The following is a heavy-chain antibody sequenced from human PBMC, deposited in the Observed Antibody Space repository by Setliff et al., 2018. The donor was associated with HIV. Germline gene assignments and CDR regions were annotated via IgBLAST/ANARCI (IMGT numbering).Heavy chain of an antibody. Sequence: GGSLRLSCAASGFTFSSYAMSWVRQTPEKGLEWVSIITSGGSTYSANSATGRFIMSRDNSQTTLYLQMNSLRADDTAIYYCAKGFRPVDTALVSGPTYWGQGIRVTVSS. CDR1: GFTFSSYA. D-gene: IGHD5-18*01. V-gene: IGHV3-23*01. J-gene: IGHJ4*02. CDR2: ITSGGST. CDR3: AKGFRPVDTALVSGPTY.